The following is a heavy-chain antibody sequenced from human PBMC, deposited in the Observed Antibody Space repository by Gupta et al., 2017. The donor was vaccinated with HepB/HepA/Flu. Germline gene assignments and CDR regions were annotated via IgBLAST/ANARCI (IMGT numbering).Heavy chain of an antibody. CDR1: GGTFSSSA. D-gene: IGHD2-2*01. V-gene: IGHV1-69*01. CDR2: IIPIFGTA. J-gene: IGHJ4*02. Sequence: QVQLVQSGAEVKKPGSSVKVSCKASGGTFSSSAISCVRQAPGQGLEWMGGIIPIFGTANYAQKFQGRVTITADESTSTAYMELSSLRSEDTAVYYCARRKYCSSTSCYAFDYWGQGTLVTVSS. CDR3: ARRKYCSSTSCYAFDY.